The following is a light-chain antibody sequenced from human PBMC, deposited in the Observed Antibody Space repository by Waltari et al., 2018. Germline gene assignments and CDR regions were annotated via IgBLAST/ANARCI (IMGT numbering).Light chain of an antibody. V-gene: IGKV1-39*01. CDR2: SAS. Sequence: DIQLTQSPSSLSASVGDAVTITCRASQTIISHLNWYQQKEGKAPRLRIYSASTVESGVPSRVSGSGSGTNFSLTISGLQPEDSATYFCQQSYSSSTTFGQGTRLDIK. J-gene: IGKJ2*01. CDR3: QQSYSSSTT. CDR1: QTIISH.